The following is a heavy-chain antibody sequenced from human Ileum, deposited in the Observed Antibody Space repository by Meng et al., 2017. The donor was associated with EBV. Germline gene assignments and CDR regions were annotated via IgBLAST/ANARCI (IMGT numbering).Heavy chain of an antibody. CDR1: GDSMTNNNW. D-gene: IGHD2-8*01. CDR2: IYHSGST. V-gene: IGHV4-4*02. J-gene: IGHJ4*02. Sequence: QLQRRESGRGLVKSSGSLSLTCGVSGDSMTNNNWWTWVRQPPGKGLEWIGEIYHSGSTNYNPSLQSRATISVDMSKKQFSLKLRSVTAADTAVYYCARTGVGLAFDYWGLGTLVTVSS. CDR3: ARTGVGLAFDY.